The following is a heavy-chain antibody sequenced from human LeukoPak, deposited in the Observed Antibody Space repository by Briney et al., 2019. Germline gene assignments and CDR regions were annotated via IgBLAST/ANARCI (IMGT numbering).Heavy chain of an antibody. CDR3: GRSWSITIFGVVTRENWCDP. CDR1: GGSFSGYY. V-gene: IGHV4-34*01. Sequence: SETLSLTCAVYGGSFSGYYWSWIRQPPGKGLEWIGEINHSGSTNYNPSLKSRVTISVDTSKNQFSLKLSSVTAADTAVYYCGRSWSITIFGVVTRENWCDPGGQGTPVTVSS. J-gene: IGHJ5*02. CDR2: INHSGST. D-gene: IGHD3-3*01.